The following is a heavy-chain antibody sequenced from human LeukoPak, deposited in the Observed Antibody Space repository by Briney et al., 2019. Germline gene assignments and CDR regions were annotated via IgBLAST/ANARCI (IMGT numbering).Heavy chain of an antibody. V-gene: IGHV3-23*01. Sequence: GGSLRLSCAASGFTVTTHYMTWVRQAPGKGLEWVSAISGSGGSTYYADSVKGRFTISRDNSKNTLYLQMNSLRAEDTAVYYCAKAFAIYYGFDPWGQGTLVTVSS. J-gene: IGHJ5*02. CDR2: ISGSGGST. CDR3: AKAFAIYYGFDP. D-gene: IGHD3-10*01. CDR1: GFTVTTHY.